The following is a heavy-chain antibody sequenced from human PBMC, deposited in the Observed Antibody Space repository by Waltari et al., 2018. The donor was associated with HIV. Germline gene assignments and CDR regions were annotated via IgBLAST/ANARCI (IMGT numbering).Heavy chain of an antibody. Sequence: QVQLQESGPGLVKPSETLSLTCTVSGGSISSYYWSWIRQPTGKGLEWIGRIYTSGSTNYTPALKGRVTMSVDTSKNQFSLKLSSVTAADTAVYYCARAKKMDTGYSSGWCLSGWGQGTLVTVSS. J-gene: IGHJ4*02. CDR2: IYTSGST. CDR3: ARAKKMDTGYSSGWCLSG. D-gene: IGHD6-19*01. CDR1: GGSISSYY. V-gene: IGHV4-4*07.